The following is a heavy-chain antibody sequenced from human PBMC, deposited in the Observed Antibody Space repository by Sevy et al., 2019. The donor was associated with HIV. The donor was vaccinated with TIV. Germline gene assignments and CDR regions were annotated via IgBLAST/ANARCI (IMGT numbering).Heavy chain of an antibody. J-gene: IGHJ4*02. Sequence: GGSLRLSCAASGFTFSSYEMNWVRQAPGKGLEWVSAISGSGGSTYYADSVKGRFTISRDNSKNTLYLQMNSLRAEDTAVYYCAKSAPVYYYGSGDFDYWGQGTLVTVSS. D-gene: IGHD3-10*01. CDR2: ISGSGGST. V-gene: IGHV3-23*01. CDR3: AKSAPVYYYGSGDFDY. CDR1: GFTFSSYE.